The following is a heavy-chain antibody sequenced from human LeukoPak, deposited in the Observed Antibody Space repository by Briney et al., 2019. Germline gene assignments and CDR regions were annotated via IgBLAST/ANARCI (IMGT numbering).Heavy chain of an antibody. CDR1: GGSISSGSYY. V-gene: IGHV4-61*02. CDR2: IYTSGST. CDR3: ARESPDRPPYYDYGMDV. Sequence: SQTLSLTCTVSGGSISSGSYYWSWIRQPAGKGLEWIGRIYTSGSTNYNPSLKSRVTISVDTSKNQFSLKLSSVTAADTAVYYCARESPDRPPYYDYGMDVWGQGTTVTVSS. J-gene: IGHJ6*02.